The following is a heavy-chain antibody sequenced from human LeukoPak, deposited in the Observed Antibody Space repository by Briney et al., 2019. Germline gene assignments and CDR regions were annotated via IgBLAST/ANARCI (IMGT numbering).Heavy chain of an antibody. D-gene: IGHD2-2*01. CDR2: ISGSGDSA. CDR1: GFTFGDYA. CDR3: AKTSSTSCYSCVFDY. J-gene: IGHJ4*02. V-gene: IGHV3-23*01. Sequence: GGSLRLSCTASGFTFGDYAMSWVRQAPGKGLEWVSVISGSGDSAYYADSVKGRFTISRDNSKNTLYLQMNSLRAEDTAIYYCAKTSSTSCYSCVFDYWGQGTLVTVSS.